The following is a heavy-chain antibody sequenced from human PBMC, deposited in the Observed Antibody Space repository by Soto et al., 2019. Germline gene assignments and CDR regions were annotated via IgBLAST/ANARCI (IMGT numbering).Heavy chain of an antibody. CDR1: GDSLTNYY. V-gene: IGHV4-59*08. J-gene: IGHJ6*02. CDR2: IQYSGDS. D-gene: IGHD3-10*01. CDR3: ARNGFGTLHGLVDV. Sequence: QVQLQESGPGLVKPSETLALTCTVSGDSLTNYYCSWFRQPPGKGLEWIGYIQYSGDSAYNLSLKRTVIMSMDTSNNKFAMLLNSVPATDTTEYDSARNGFGTLHGLVDVWGQGTTVIVSS.